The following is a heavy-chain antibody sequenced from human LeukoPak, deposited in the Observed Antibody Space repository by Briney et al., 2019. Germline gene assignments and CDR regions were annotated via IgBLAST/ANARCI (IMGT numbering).Heavy chain of an antibody. CDR1: GFTFSSYA. CDR3: ARDRTRNDDS. V-gene: IGHV3-23*01. Sequence: PGGSLRLSCAASGFTFSSYAMSWVRQAPGKGPEWVSEISGSGLTTNYADSVKGRFTISRDNSKSMLWLQMNNLRVEDTALYYCARDRTRNDDSWGQGTLVTVSS. CDR2: ISGSGLTT. J-gene: IGHJ5*01. D-gene: IGHD1-1*01.